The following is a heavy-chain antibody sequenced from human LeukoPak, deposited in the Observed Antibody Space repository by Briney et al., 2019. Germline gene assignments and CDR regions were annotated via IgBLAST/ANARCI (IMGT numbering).Heavy chain of an antibody. V-gene: IGHV3-30*18. D-gene: IGHD1-14*01. CDR1: GFTFSSYG. J-gene: IGHJ4*02. CDR3: AKEEVSADFDY. CDR2: ISYDGSNK. Sequence: GGSLRLSCAASGFTFSSYGMHWVRQAPGKGLEWVAVISYDGSNKYYADSVKGRFTISRDNSKNTLYLQMNSLRAEDTAVYYCAKEEVSADFDYWGQGTLVTVSS.